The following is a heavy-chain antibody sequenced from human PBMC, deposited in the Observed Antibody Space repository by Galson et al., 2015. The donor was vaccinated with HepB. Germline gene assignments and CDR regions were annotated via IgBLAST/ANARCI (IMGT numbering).Heavy chain of an antibody. CDR1: GYSISSRYY. V-gene: IGHV4-38-2*02. D-gene: IGHD3-22*01. J-gene: IGHJ4*02. CDR3: ARDEGYYDSTGAFNY. Sequence: ETLSLTCTVSGYSISSRYYWGWIRQPPGKGLEWIGSIYHSGTTYANPSLESRVTISVDTSKNQFSLNLSPVTATDTAVYYCARDEGYYDSTGAFNYWGQGTVVTVSS. CDR2: IYHSGTT.